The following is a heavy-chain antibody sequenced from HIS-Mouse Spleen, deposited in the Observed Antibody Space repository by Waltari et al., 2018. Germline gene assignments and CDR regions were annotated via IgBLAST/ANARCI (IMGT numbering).Heavy chain of an antibody. V-gene: IGHV4-59*01. Sequence: QVQLQESGPGLVKPSETLSLTCTASGGSISSSYWSCIRQPPGKGLEWSGYYSGSTNYNPSLKSRVTISVDTSKNQFSLKLSSVTAADTAVYYCARASRDLLLPRYFDLWGRGTLVTVSS. J-gene: IGHJ2*01. CDR2: YYSGST. CDR1: GGSISSSY. CDR3: ARASRDLLLPRYFDL.